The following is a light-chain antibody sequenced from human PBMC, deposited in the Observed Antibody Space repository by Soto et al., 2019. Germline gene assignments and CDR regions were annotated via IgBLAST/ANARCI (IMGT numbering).Light chain of an antibody. Sequence: EIVMTHYPATPSVYPGERATRSCRASQSVSSNLAWYQQKPGQAPRLLIYVASTRATGIPARFSGSGSGTEFTLTISSLQSEDFAVYYCQHYNNWPRTFGQGTKVEIK. CDR3: QHYNNWPRT. J-gene: IGKJ1*01. V-gene: IGKV3-15*01. CDR1: QSVSSN. CDR2: VAS.